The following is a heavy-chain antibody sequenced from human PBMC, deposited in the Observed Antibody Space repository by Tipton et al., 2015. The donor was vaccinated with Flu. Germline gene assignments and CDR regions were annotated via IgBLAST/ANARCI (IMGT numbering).Heavy chain of an antibody. CDR2: IYTNANT. V-gene: IGHV4-61*02. Sequence: TLSLTCTVSGASISRGSYYYNWIRQPAGEGLEWIGRIYTNANTNDKASLKSRVTISIDRSKNQVSLRLSSVTAADTAMYYCARRDYSNYVSEPKNWFDSWGQGTLVTVSS. J-gene: IGHJ5*01. CDR3: ARRDYSNYVSEPKNWFDS. D-gene: IGHD4-11*01. CDR1: GASISRGSYY.